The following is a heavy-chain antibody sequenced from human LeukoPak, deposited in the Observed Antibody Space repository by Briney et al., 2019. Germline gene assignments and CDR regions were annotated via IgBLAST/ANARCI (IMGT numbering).Heavy chain of an antibody. D-gene: IGHD2-2*01. V-gene: IGHV3-30*18. CDR3: AKDRWGYCSSTSCHLNWFDP. Sequence: GGSLRLSCAASGFTFSSYGMHWVRQAPGKGLEWVAVISYDGSNKYYADSGKGRFTISRDNSKNTLYLQMNSLRAEDTAVYYCAKDRWGYCSSTSCHLNWFDPWGQGTLVTVSS. CDR1: GFTFSSYG. CDR2: ISYDGSNK. J-gene: IGHJ5*02.